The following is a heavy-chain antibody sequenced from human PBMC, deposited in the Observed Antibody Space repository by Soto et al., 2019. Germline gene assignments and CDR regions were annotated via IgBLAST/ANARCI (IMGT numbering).Heavy chain of an antibody. CDR3: ARVPGYSIGDL. CDR1: WYTFPCFC. V-gene: IGHV1-3*01. D-gene: IGHD2-21*01. J-gene: IGHJ2*01. Sequence: QVPLVQSGAWVKKPGGSMEGSFKASWYTFPCFCIHWVGQAPGQRPEWIGWINAGNGNTKYSQKFQGRVTITRDTSASTAYMELSSLRSEDTAVYYCARVPGYSIGDLWGRGTLVTVSS. CDR2: INAGNGNT.